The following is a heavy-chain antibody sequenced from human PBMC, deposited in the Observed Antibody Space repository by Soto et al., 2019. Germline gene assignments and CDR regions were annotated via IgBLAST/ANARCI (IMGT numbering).Heavy chain of an antibody. J-gene: IGHJ4*02. CDR2: IYYSGST. V-gene: IGHV4-59*01. CDR1: GGSISSYY. Sequence: PSETLSLTCTVSGGSISSYYWSWIRQPPGKGLEWIGYIYYSGSTNYNPSLKSRVTISVDTSKNQFSLKLSSVTAADTAVYYRARGPRWATLRFLEYYFDYWGQGTLVTVS. CDR3: ARGPRWATLRFLEYYFDY. D-gene: IGHD3-3*01.